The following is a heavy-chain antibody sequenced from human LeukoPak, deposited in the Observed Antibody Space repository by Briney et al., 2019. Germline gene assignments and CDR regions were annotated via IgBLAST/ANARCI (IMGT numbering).Heavy chain of an antibody. CDR1: GFTFSSYS. CDR3: ARDCSSTSCYDWFDP. D-gene: IGHD2-2*01. CDR2: ISSSSSTI. V-gene: IGHV3-48*01. Sequence: GGSLRLSCAASGFTFSSYSMNWVRQAPGKGLEWVSYISSSSSTIYYADSVKGRFTISRDNAKNSLYLQMNSLRAEDTAVYYCARDCSSTSCYDWFDPWGQGTLVTVSS. J-gene: IGHJ5*02.